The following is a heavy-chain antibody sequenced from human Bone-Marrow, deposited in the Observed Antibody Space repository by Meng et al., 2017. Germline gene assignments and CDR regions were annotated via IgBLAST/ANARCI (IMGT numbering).Heavy chain of an antibody. Sequence: VHLVESGGDLVKPGGSLRLYCAASGFYFSNAWMSWVRQAPGKGLEWVGRIKSNTDGGTAEYAAPVTGRFTISRDDSKSTLYLQMSGLRIDDTGAYYCTWDDKAVSDYWGQGTLVTVSS. V-gene: IGHV3-15*01. CDR3: TWDDKAVSDY. D-gene: IGHD3-9*01. J-gene: IGHJ4*02. CDR1: GFYFSNAW. CDR2: IKSNTDGGTA.